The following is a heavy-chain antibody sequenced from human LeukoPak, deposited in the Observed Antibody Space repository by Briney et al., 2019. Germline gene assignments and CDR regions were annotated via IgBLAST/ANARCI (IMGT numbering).Heavy chain of an antibody. CDR2: ISSRGSTI. D-gene: IGHD3-10*02. CDR1: GFTFSSYE. J-gene: IGHJ6*04. Sequence: GGSLRLSCAASGFTFSSYEMNWVRQAPGKGLEWGSHISSRGSTIYYADSVKGRFTISRDNAKNSLYLQMNSLRAEDTAVYYCAELGITMIGGVWGKGTTVTISS. V-gene: IGHV3-48*03. CDR3: AELGITMIGGV.